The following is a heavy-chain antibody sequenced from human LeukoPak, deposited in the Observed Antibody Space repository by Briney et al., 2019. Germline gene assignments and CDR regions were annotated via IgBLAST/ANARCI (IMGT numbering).Heavy chain of an antibody. V-gene: IGHV4-59*01. J-gene: IGHJ6*03. CDR2: IYYSGST. CDR3: ARGRSSYYMDV. CDR1: GGSISSYY. Sequence: SETLSLXCTVSGGSISSYYWSWLRQPPGHGLESLGYIYYSGSTNYNPSLKSRVTISVDTSKNQFYLKLSSVTAADTAVYYCARGRSSYYMDVWGKGTTVTVSS.